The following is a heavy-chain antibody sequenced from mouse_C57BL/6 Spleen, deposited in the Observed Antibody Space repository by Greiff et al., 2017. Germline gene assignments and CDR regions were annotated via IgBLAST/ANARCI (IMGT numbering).Heavy chain of an antibody. CDR2: ISSGGDYI. J-gene: IGHJ3*01. CDR1: GFTFSSYA. D-gene: IGHD1-1*01. CDR3: TREAPIYYYGSSYGAWFAY. Sequence: EVQGVESGEGLVKPGGSLKLSCAASGFTFSSYAMSWVRQTPEKRLEWVAYISSGGDYIYYADTVKGRFTISRDNARNTLYLQMSSLKSEDTAMYYCTREAPIYYYGSSYGAWFAYWGQGTLVTVSA. V-gene: IGHV5-9-1*02.